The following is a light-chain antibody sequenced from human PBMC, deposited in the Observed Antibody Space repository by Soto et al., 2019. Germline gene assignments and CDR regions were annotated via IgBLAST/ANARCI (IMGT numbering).Light chain of an antibody. Sequence: EIVLTQSPGTLSLSPGERTTLSCRASQSVSSSNLLWYQQKRGQAPRLLIYDASNRAAGIPARFSGSGSETDFTLTISNLEPEDFAVYYCQQRYAWPPITFGQGTRLEIK. CDR2: DAS. V-gene: IGKV3D-20*02. CDR1: QSVSSSN. CDR3: QQRYAWPPIT. J-gene: IGKJ5*01.